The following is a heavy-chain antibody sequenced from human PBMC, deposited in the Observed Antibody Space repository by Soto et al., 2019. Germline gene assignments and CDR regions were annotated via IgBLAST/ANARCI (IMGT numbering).Heavy chain of an antibody. D-gene: IGHD3-22*01. J-gene: IGHJ5*02. Sequence: SVKVSCKASGGTFSSYTISWVRQAPGQGLEWMGRIIPILGIANYAQKFQGRVTITADKSTSTAYMELSSLRSEDTAVYYCAQTYYYDSSGSLQDWFDPWGQGTLVTVSS. CDR1: GGTFSSYT. CDR2: IIPILGIA. CDR3: AQTYYYDSSGSLQDWFDP. V-gene: IGHV1-69*02.